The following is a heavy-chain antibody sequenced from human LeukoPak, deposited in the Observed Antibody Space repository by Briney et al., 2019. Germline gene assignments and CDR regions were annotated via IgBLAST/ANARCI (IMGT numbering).Heavy chain of an antibody. V-gene: IGHV3-21*01. J-gene: IGHJ5*02. CDR2: ISSSSSYI. CDR1: GFTFSSYS. Sequence: PGGSLRLSCAASGFTFSSYSMNWVRQAPGKGLEWVSSISSSSSYIYYADSVKGRFTISRDNAKNSLYLQMNSLRAEDTAVYYCARGVGGFENWFDPWGQGILVTVSS. CDR3: ARGVGGFENWFDP. D-gene: IGHD3-10*01.